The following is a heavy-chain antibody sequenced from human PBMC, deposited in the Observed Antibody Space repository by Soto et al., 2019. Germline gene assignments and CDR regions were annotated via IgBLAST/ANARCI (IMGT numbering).Heavy chain of an antibody. D-gene: IGHD3-3*01. CDR1: GFSFSSYA. V-gene: IGHV3-30*18. J-gene: IGHJ4*02. Sequence: ESGGGVVQPGRSLRLSCAASGFSFSSYAMHWVRQAPGKGLEWVAIISHDGNIKRYADFVEGGVIVFRDNSNNNLLLQMESLKTDDTAVYYCAKELAYGDFWRGLEYWGQGTLVTVAS. CDR2: ISHDGNIK. CDR3: AKELAYGDFWRGLEY.